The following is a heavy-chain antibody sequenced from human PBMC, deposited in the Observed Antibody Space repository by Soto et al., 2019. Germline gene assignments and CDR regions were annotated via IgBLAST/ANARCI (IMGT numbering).Heavy chain of an antibody. J-gene: IGHJ4*02. CDR1: GFTFSTYV. D-gene: IGHD6-6*01. CDR3: AKEVLVPGGGSDY. CDR2: ISESGSGT. V-gene: IGHV3-23*01. Sequence: GGSLRLSCAASGFTFSTYVMSWVRQVPGKGLEWVSSISESGSGTYYADSVKGRFTISRDNSKSALYLQINSLRAEDSAVYYCAKEVLVPGGGSDYWGRGTLVTVSS.